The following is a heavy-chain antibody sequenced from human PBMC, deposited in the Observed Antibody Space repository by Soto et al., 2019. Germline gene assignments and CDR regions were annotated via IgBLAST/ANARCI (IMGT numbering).Heavy chain of an antibody. D-gene: IGHD7-27*01. CDR3: ARDTGDGTFAF. CDR1: GYTFSSYA. Sequence: QVHLVQSGAEVRKPGASVKVSCKASGYTFSSYAMHWVRQAPGQRLEWMGWINAGYGNTKSSQKFQDRVTISRDTSASTAYMELTSLRSEDTAVDYCARDTGDGTFAFWGQGTLVTVSS. V-gene: IGHV1-3*01. J-gene: IGHJ4*02. CDR2: INAGYGNT.